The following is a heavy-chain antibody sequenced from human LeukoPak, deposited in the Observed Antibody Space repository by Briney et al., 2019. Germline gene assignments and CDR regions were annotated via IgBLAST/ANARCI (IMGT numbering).Heavy chain of an antibody. Sequence: ASVKVSCKVSGYTLTELSMHWVRQAPGKGLEWMGGFDPEDGETIYAQKFQGRVTMTEDTSTDTAYMELSSLRSEDTAVYYCATSIAVAGTNEFYYFDYWDQGTLVTVSS. CDR1: GYTLTELS. CDR3: ATSIAVAGTNEFYYFDY. D-gene: IGHD6-19*01. J-gene: IGHJ4*02. V-gene: IGHV1-24*01. CDR2: FDPEDGET.